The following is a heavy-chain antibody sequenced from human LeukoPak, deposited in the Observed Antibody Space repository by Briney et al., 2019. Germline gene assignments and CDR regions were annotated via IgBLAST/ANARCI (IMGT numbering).Heavy chain of an antibody. Sequence: PGGSLRLSCAASGFTFSSYAMSWVRQAPGKGLEWVSAISGSGGSTYYADSVKGRFTISRDNSKNTLYLRMNSLRAEDTAVYYCAKHPGIAVAGYDGYWGQGTLVTVSS. CDR2: ISGSGGST. CDR3: AKHPGIAVAGYDGY. D-gene: IGHD6-19*01. J-gene: IGHJ4*02. V-gene: IGHV3-23*01. CDR1: GFTFSSYA.